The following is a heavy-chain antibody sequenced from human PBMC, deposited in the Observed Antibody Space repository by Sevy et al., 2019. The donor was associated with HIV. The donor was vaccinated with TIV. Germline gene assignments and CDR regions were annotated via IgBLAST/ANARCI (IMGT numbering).Heavy chain of an antibody. CDR1: GFSFSNYA. CDR3: ATEYNNGYDY. V-gene: IGHV3-33*01. CDR2: IWNDGNDK. D-gene: IGHD5-18*01. J-gene: IGHJ4*02. Sequence: GGSLRLSCVASGFSFSNYAMHSVRKAPGKGLEWVAVIWNDGNDKSYADSVKGRFTISRDNAKNTLYLQMNSLRAEDTAIYYCATEYNNGYDYWGQGTMVTVSS.